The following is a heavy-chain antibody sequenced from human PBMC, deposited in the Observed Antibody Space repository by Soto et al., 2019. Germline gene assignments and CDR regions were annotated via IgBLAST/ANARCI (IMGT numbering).Heavy chain of an antibody. CDR2: MNPNSGNT. Sequence: ASVKVSCKASGYTFTRYDINWVRQATGRGLEWMGWMNPNSGNTGYAQKFQGRVTMTRNTSISTAYMELSSLRSEDTAVYYCARGRLQDYYYYYYMDVWGKGTTVTVSS. CDR1: GYTFTRYD. J-gene: IGHJ6*03. V-gene: IGHV1-8*01. D-gene: IGHD6-25*01. CDR3: ARGRLQDYYYYYYMDV.